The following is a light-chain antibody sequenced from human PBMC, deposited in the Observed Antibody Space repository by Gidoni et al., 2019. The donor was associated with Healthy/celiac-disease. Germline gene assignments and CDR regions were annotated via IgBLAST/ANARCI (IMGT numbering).Light chain of an antibody. V-gene: IGKV4-1*01. Sequence: DIVMTQSPDSLAVSLGERATINCKSSQSVLYSSNNKNYLAWYQQKPGQPPKLLIYWASTRESGVPDRFSGSGSGTDFTLTISSLRAEDVAVYYCQQYYSTRFTFGPGTKVEIK. J-gene: IGKJ3*01. CDR3: QQYYSTRFT. CDR2: WAS. CDR1: QSVLYSSNNKNY.